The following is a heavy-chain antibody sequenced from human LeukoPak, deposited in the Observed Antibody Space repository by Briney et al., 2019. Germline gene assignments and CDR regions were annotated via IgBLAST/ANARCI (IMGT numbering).Heavy chain of an antibody. D-gene: IGHD3-10*01. V-gene: IGHV4-61*02. CDR1: AGSISSGSYY. Sequence: SQTLSLTCTVSAGSISSGSYYWSWIRQPAGKGLEWIGRIYTSGSTNYNPSLKSRVSISVDTSKNQFSLMLSSVTAADTAVYYCARVMVRGVTGGPIDYWGQGTLVTVSS. CDR3: ARVMVRGVTGGPIDY. CDR2: IYTSGST. J-gene: IGHJ4*02.